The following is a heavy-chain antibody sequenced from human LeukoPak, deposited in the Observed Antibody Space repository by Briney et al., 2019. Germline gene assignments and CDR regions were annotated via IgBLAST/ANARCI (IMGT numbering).Heavy chain of an antibody. CDR3: ARDPALKWELPDY. D-gene: IGHD1-26*01. CDR1: GFTFSSYA. J-gene: IGHJ4*02. V-gene: IGHV3-30-3*01. CDR2: ISYDGSNK. Sequence: GGSLRLSCAASGFTFSSYAMHWARQAPGKGLEWVAVISYDGSNKYYADSVKGRFTISRDNSKNTLYLQMNSLRAEDTAVYYCARDPALKWELPDYWGQGTLVTVSS.